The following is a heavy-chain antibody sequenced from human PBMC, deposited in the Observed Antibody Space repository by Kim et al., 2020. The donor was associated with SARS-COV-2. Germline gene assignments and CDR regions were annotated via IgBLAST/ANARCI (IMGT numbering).Heavy chain of an antibody. CDR2: IIPASGTV. Sequence: SVKVSCKASGGTFSNYAISWVRQAPGQGLEWMGGIIPASGTVSFAQNFQGRVTITADGSTNTAYMELSSLRSADTAVYFCARWGRVLAARHYYYAMDVWGQGTTVTVSS. D-gene: IGHD6-6*01. V-gene: IGHV1-69*13. CDR3: ARWGRVLAARHYYYAMDV. J-gene: IGHJ6*02. CDR1: GGTFSNYA.